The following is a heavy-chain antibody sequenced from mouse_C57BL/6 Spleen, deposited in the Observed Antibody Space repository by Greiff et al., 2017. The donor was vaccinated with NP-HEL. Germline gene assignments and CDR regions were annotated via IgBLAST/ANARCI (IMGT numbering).Heavy chain of an antibody. Sequence: EVMLVESGEGLVKPGGSLKLSCAASGFTFSSYAMSWVRQTPEKRLEWVAYISSGCDYIYYADTVKGRFTISRDNARNNLYLQMSSLKAEDTAMYYCTRETGSYYAMDYWGQGTSVTVSS. D-gene: IGHD2-2*01. V-gene: IGHV5-9-1*02. CDR2: ISSGCDYI. J-gene: IGHJ4*01. CDR1: GFTFSSYA. CDR3: TRETGSYYAMDY.